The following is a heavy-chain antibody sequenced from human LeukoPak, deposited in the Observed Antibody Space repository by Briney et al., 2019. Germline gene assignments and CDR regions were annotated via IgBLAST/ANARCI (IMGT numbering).Heavy chain of an antibody. CDR1: GGSISTYY. CDR2: IYHSGST. V-gene: IGHV4-59*01. CDR3: ARDGYSGSDAL. D-gene: IGHD5-12*01. Sequence: SSETLSLTCTVSGGSISTYYWSWIRQPPGKELEWNGYIYHSGSTNYNPSLKSRVTISVDTSQNQFYLKLSSVTAADTAVYYCARDGYSGSDALWGQGTLVTVSS. J-gene: IGHJ4*02.